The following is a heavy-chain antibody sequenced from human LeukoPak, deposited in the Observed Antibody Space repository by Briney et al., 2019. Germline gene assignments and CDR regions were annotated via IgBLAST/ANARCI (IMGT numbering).Heavy chain of an antibody. J-gene: IGHJ4*02. Sequence: GGSLRLSCAASGFTFSSYAMSWVRQAPGKGLEWVSAIRGSGGSTYYADSVKGRFTISRDNSKNTLYLQMNSLRAEDAAVYYCAKFLPTHIVVANYYFDYWGQGTLVTVSS. D-gene: IGHD2-21*01. CDR1: GFTFSSYA. CDR2: IRGSGGST. V-gene: IGHV3-23*01. CDR3: AKFLPTHIVVANYYFDY.